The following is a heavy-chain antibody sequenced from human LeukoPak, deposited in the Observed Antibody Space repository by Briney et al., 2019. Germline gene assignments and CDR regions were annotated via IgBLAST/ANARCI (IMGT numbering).Heavy chain of an antibody. CDR3: ARGRYCSADICSGGDAFDI. CDR1: GGSINNYY. Sequence: PSETLSLTCTVSGGSINNYYWSWIRQPAGKGLEWIGRIYTRGSTNYNPSLKSRVTMSVDTSKNQFSLKMSSVTAADTAVYYCARGRYCSADICSGGDAFDIWGQGTMVTVSS. V-gene: IGHV4-4*07. D-gene: IGHD2-15*01. CDR2: IYTRGST. J-gene: IGHJ3*02.